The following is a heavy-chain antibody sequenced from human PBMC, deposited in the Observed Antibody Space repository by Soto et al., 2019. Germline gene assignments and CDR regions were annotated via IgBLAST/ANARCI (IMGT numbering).Heavy chain of an antibody. Sequence: GGSLRLSCSASGFNFCIYAMHWVRQAPGKGLEYVSSISTNGGSTHYADSVKGRFTISRDNSKNTQYLQMSSLRADDTAVYYCVKGEYYYDSSGYYPFDYWGQGTLVTVSS. CDR2: ISTNGGST. V-gene: IGHV3-64D*06. J-gene: IGHJ4*02. CDR3: VKGEYYYDSSGYYPFDY. D-gene: IGHD3-22*01. CDR1: GFNFCIYA.